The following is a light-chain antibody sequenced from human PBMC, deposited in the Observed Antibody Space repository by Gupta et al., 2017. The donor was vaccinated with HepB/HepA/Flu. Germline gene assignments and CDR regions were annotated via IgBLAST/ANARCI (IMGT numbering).Light chain of an antibody. J-gene: IGKJ2*01. CDR3: QQLNSYPYT. V-gene: IGKV1-9*01. Sequence: DIQLTQSPSFLSASVGDRVTITCRASQGIGSYLAWYQQKPGKAPNLLIYAVSTQQSGVPSRFSGSGSGTEFTLTIGSLQSEDFATYYCQQLNSYPYTFGQGTKLEIK. CDR1: QGIGSY. CDR2: AVS.